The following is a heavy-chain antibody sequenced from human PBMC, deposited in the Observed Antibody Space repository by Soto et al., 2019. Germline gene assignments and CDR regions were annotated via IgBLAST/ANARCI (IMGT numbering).Heavy chain of an antibody. CDR2: TYPGGSDT. Sequence: GESLKISCKGSGYSFITYWIAWVRQMPGKGLEWMGITYPGGSDTRYSPSFQGQVTISVDESISTAYLQWSSLKASDTAMYYCARRGSSGYHYDMDVWGQGTTVTVSS. V-gene: IGHV5-51*01. CDR1: GYSFITYW. D-gene: IGHD6-6*01. CDR3: ARRGSSGYHYDMDV. J-gene: IGHJ6*02.